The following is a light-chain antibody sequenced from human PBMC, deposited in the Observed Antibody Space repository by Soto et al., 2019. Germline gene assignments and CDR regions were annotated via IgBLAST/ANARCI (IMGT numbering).Light chain of an antibody. CDR3: QQYGSSSIT. Sequence: EIVLTQSPGTLSLSPGERATLSCKTSQSRGSTFLAWYQHKPGQAPRLPIYASSNRATGIPDRFSGSASGTDFTLTINRLEPEDFAVYYCQQYGSSSITFGQGTRLEI. CDR1: QSRGSTF. V-gene: IGKV3-20*01. J-gene: IGKJ5*01. CDR2: ASS.